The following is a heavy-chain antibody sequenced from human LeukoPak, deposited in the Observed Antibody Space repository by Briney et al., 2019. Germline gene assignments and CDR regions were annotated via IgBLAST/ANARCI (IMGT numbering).Heavy chain of an antibody. V-gene: IGHV3-20*04. D-gene: IGHD3-10*01. Sequence: PGGSLRLSCAASGFTFDVYGMRWVPQAPGKGLECVSDINWHGGSTVYADSVKGRFTISGDNAKNSLYLQMNSLRAEDTALYYCASGLWLRKGLLLQWGQGTLVTVSS. CDR1: GFTFDVYG. CDR2: INWHGGST. CDR3: ASGLWLRKGLLLQ. J-gene: IGHJ4*02.